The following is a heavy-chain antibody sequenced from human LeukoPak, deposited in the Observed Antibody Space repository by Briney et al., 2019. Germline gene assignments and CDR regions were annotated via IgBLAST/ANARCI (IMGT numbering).Heavy chain of an antibody. V-gene: IGHV5-51*01. D-gene: IGHD2-2*02. CDR2: IYPGDSHT. CDR3: ARGPYAYTSSATLGSYNWFDP. CDR1: GYSFPNYW. Sequence: GESLKISCKGSGYSFPNYWIGWVRQMPGKGLEWMGIIYPGDSHTRYSPSFQDQVTISVDKSISTAYLQWSSLKASDTAMYYCARGPYAYTSSATLGSYNWFDPWGQGSLVTASS. J-gene: IGHJ5*02.